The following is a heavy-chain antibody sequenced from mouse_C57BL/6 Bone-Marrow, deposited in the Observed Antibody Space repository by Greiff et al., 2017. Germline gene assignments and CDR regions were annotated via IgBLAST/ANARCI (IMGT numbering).Heavy chain of an antibody. CDR1: GYTFTSYW. Sequence: QVQLQQPGAELVRPGTSVKLSCKASGYTFTSYWMHWVKQRPGQGLEWIGVIDPSDSYTNYNQKFKGKATLTVDTSSSTAYMQLSSLTSEDSAVYYCSHLTGAKDYWGQGTSVTVSS. CDR2: IDPSDSYT. V-gene: IGHV1-59*01. CDR3: SHLTGAKDY. J-gene: IGHJ4*01.